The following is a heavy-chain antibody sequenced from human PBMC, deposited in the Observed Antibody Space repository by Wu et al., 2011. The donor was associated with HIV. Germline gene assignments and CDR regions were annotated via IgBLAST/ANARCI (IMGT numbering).Heavy chain of an antibody. J-gene: IGHJ4*02. V-gene: IGHV1-69-2*01. D-gene: IGHD5-18*01. Sequence: EVQLVQSGAEVKKSGATVKISCKVSGYTFADYYMHWLQQAPGKGLEWMGLVDPEDGETIYAEKFQGRVTITADTSIDTAYMELSSLRSEDTAVYYCASTTMVRGRLDYWGQGTLVTVSS. CDR3: ASTTMVRGRLDY. CDR2: VDPEDGET. CDR1: GYTFADYY.